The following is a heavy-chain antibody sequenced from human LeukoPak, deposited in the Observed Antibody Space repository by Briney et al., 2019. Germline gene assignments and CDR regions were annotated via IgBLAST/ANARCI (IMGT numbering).Heavy chain of an antibody. CDR1: GGSLRNYY. V-gene: IGHV4-59*01. J-gene: IGHJ4*02. D-gene: IGHD3-9*01. CDR2: IYYTGTT. CDR3: ARGEDFERYYLAY. Sequence: SETLSLTCTVSGGSLRNYYWSWIRQIPGKGLEWIGYIYYTGTTNYNPLFESRATISVDTSKNQFSLKLTSVTAADTAVYFCARGEDFERYYLAYWGQGTLVTVSS.